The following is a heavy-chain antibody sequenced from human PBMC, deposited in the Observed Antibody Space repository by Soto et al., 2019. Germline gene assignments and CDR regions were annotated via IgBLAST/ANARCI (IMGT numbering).Heavy chain of an antibody. V-gene: IGHV1-69*01. D-gene: IGHD3-22*01. CDR1: GGTFSSYA. CDR3: ARDRGLYYYDSSGYYDYYYYYGMDV. CDR2: IIPIFGTA. J-gene: IGHJ6*02. Sequence: QVQLVQSGAEVKKPGSSVKVSCKASGGTFSSYAISWVRQAPGQGLEWMGGIIPIFGTANYAQKFQGRVTITADESTSTAYMELSSLRSEDTAVYYCARDRGLYYYDSSGYYDYYYYYGMDVWGQGTTVTVSS.